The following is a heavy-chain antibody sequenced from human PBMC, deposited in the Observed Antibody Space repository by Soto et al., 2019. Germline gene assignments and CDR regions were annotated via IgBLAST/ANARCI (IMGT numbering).Heavy chain of an antibody. D-gene: IGHD6-19*01. J-gene: IGHJ3*02. V-gene: IGHV3-23*01. Sequence: GGSLRLSCAASGFDFSTSAMTWVRQAPGQGLEWVSSISFTGGTTYYADSVKGRFTISRDNSKNTLYLQMTSLRAEDTAIYFCAKEWAGDAFDIWGQGTMVTVSS. CDR3: AKEWAGDAFDI. CDR1: GFDFSTSA. CDR2: ISFTGGTT.